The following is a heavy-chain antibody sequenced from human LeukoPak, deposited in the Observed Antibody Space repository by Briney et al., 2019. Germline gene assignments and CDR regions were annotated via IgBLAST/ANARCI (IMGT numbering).Heavy chain of an antibody. J-gene: IGHJ4*02. Sequence: GGSLRLSCAASGFTFSSYAIHWVRQAPGKGLEWVAVISYDGSNKYYADSVKGRFTISRDNSKNTLYLQMNSLRAEDPAVYYCARPHPRIAVAGTDYWGQGTLVTVSS. CDR1: GFTFSSYA. CDR3: ARPHPRIAVAGTDY. D-gene: IGHD6-19*01. V-gene: IGHV3-30*04. CDR2: ISYDGSNK.